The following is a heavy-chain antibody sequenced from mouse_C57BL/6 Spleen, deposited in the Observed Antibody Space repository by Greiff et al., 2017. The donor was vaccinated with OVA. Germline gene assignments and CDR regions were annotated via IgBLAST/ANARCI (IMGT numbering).Heavy chain of an antibody. CDR3: TTFIIPAY. D-gene: IGHD1-1*01. Sequence: EVQLQQSGAELVRPGASVKLSCTASGFNIKDDYMHWVKQRPEQGLEWIGWIDPENGDTEYASKFQGKATITADTSSNTAYLQLSSLTSEDTAVYYRTTFIIPAYWGQGTLVTVSA. CDR2: IDPENGDT. J-gene: IGHJ3*01. CDR1: GFNIKDDY. V-gene: IGHV14-4*01.